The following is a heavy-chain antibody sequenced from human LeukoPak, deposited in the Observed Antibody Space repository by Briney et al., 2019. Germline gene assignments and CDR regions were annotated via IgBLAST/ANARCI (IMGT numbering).Heavy chain of an antibody. CDR2: IWYDGSNK. J-gene: IGHJ6*04. Sequence: PGRSLRLSCAASRFTFSSYGMHWVRQAPGKGLEWVAVIWYDGSNKYYADSVKGRFTISRDNSKNTLYLQMNSLRAEDTAVYYCARSKGLGYCSSTSCHYYYYYGMDVWGKGTTVTVSS. D-gene: IGHD2-2*01. CDR1: RFTFSSYG. V-gene: IGHV3-33*01. CDR3: ARSKGLGYCSSTSCHYYYYYGMDV.